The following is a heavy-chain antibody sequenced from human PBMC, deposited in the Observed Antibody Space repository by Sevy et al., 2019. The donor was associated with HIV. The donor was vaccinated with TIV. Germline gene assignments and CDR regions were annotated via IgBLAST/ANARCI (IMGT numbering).Heavy chain of an antibody. CDR2: IKSKIDGETT. CDR3: ATAPGYYDSSPFDY. V-gene: IGHV3-15*01. CDR1: GFTFSNAW. D-gene: IGHD3-22*01. J-gene: IGHJ4*02. Sequence: GGSLRLSCAVSGFTFSNAWMNWVRQAPGTGLQWVGLIKSKIDGETTDYAAPVKGRFTISRDDSKNTVYLKMNSLKTEDTTVYYCATAPGYYDSSPFDYWGPGTLVTVSS.